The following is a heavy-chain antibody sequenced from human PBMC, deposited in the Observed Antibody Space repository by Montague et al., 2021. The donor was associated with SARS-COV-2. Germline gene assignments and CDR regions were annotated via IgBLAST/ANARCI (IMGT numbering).Heavy chain of an antibody. V-gene: IGHV4-59*01. D-gene: IGHD3-10*01. CDR2: IYYSGST. Sequence: SETLSLTCTVSGGSISSYYWSWIRQPPGQGLEWIGYIYYSGSTNYNPSLKSRVTISVDTSKNQFSLKLSSVTAADTAVYYCARGVGDYGSWSNHYYYYYYMDVWGQGTTVTVSS. CDR1: GGSISSYY. CDR3: ARGVGDYGSWSNHYYYYYYMDV. J-gene: IGHJ6*03.